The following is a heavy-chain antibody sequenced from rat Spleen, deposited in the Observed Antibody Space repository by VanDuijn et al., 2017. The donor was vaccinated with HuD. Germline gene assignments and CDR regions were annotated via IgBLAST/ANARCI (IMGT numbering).Heavy chain of an antibody. D-gene: IGHD1-6*01. Sequence: EVQLVESDGGLVQPGRSLKLSCAASGFSFSDDNMAWVRQAPKKGLEWVATIIYDGTRTFYRDSVKGRFTISRDNSKSTLYLQMDSLTSEDTATYFCATGPRILRIDWFAYWGQGTLVTVSS. CDR2: IIYDGTRT. J-gene: IGHJ3*01. V-gene: IGHV5S10*01. CDR1: GFSFSDDN. CDR3: ATGPRILRIDWFAY.